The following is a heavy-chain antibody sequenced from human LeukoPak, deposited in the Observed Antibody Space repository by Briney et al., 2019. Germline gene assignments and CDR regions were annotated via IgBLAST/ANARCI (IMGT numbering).Heavy chain of an antibody. V-gene: IGHV3-23*01. CDR1: GFTFSRYA. D-gene: IGHD2-2*01. J-gene: IGHJ5*02. Sequence: PGGTLRLSCAVSGFTFSRYAMSWVPQAPGKGLEWVSAISVSGDSTYYADSVKGRFTISRDNSKNTLYLQLNSLRAEDTAVYYCAKVVGYCSTTSCYGWFDPWGQGTLVTVSS. CDR3: AKVVGYCSTTSCYGWFDP. CDR2: ISVSGDST.